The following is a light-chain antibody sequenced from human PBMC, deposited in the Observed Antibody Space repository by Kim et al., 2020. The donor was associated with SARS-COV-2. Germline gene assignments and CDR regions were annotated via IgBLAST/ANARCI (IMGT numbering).Light chain of an antibody. CDR3: HQCDDWPRS. V-gene: IGKV3-15*01. J-gene: IGKJ2*03. CDR1: QSVSTN. CDR2: GVT. Sequence: EIVLTQSPATLSVYPGESVTLSCRASQSVSTNLAWYHQKPGQSPRLFMYGVTTRAGGIPARFSGSGSGTDFNHTNSGLQSEDFAVYYCHQCDDWPRSFGQGTKLEI.